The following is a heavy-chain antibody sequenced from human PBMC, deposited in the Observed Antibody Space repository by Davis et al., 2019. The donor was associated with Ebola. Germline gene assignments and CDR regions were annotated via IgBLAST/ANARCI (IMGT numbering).Heavy chain of an antibody. Sequence: SVKVSCKASGGTFSSYAISWVRQAPGQGLEWMGGIIPIFGTANYAQKFQGRVTITADESTSTAYMELSSLRSDDTAVYYCARDNGVVGATGAFDIWGQGTMVTVSS. CDR3: ARDNGVVGATGAFDI. CDR2: IIPIFGTA. D-gene: IGHD1-26*01. V-gene: IGHV1-69*13. J-gene: IGHJ3*02. CDR1: GGTFSSYA.